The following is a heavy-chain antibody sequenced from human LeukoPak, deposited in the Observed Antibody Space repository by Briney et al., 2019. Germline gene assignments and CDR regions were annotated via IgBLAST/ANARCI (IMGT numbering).Heavy chain of an antibody. V-gene: IGHV3-7*01. CDR1: GFAFSTYW. J-gene: IGHJ5*02. Sequence: PGGSLRLSCAASGFAFSTYWMNWVRQAPGKGLEWVANIKPDGSEKFYVDSVKGRFTISRDNAKNSLYLQMNSLRAEDTAVYYCARVGAGIAVGWFDPWGQGTLVTVSS. D-gene: IGHD6-19*01. CDR2: IKPDGSEK. CDR3: ARVGAGIAVGWFDP.